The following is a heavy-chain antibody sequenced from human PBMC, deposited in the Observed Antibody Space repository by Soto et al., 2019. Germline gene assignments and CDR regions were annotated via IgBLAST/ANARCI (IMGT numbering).Heavy chain of an antibody. Sequence: SETLSLTCAVSGGSIRSGGYSWSWIRQPPGKGLEWIGYMYHSGSTNYNPSLKSRVTMSLDTSKNHFSLKLSSVTAADTAVYYCARHVVPAANYFDYWGQGTLVTVSS. CDR2: MYHSGST. V-gene: IGHV4-30-2*01. CDR1: GGSIRSGGYS. D-gene: IGHD2-2*01. J-gene: IGHJ4*02. CDR3: ARHVVPAANYFDY.